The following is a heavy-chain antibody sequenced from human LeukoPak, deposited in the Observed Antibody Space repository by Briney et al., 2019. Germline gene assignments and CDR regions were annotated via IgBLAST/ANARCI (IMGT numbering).Heavy chain of an antibody. V-gene: IGHV4-59*01. D-gene: IGHD3-9*01. CDR2: IYYSGST. CDR3: AREGNILTGEEGYFDY. CDR1: GGSISSYY. Sequence: SETLSLTCTVSGGSISSYYWSWIRQPPGKGLEWIGYIYYSGSTNYNPSLKSRVTISVDTSKNQFSLKLSSVTAADTAVYYCAREGNILTGEEGYFDYWGQGTLVTVSS. J-gene: IGHJ4*02.